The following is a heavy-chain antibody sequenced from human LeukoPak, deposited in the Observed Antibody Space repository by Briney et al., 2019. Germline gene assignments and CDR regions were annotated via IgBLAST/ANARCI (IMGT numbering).Heavy chain of an antibody. CDR1: GGTFSSYA. Sequence: ASVKVSCKASGGTFSSYAISWVRQAPGQGLEWMGRIIPIFGTANYAQKFQGRVTITTDESTSTAYMELSSLRSEDTAVYYCARYYYDRSGYYSNAFDIWGQGTMVTASS. J-gene: IGHJ3*02. D-gene: IGHD3-22*01. CDR3: ARYYYDRSGYYSNAFDI. CDR2: IIPIFGTA. V-gene: IGHV1-69*05.